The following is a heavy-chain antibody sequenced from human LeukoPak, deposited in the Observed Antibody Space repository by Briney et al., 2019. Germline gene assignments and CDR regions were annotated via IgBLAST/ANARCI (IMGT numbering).Heavy chain of an antibody. CDR1: GFTFSSYG. J-gene: IGHJ4*02. D-gene: IGHD3-22*01. Sequence: PGGSLRLSCAASGFTFSSYGMHWVRQAPGKGLEWVAVISYGGSNKYYADSVKGRFTISRDNSKNTLYLQMNSLRAEDTAVYYCAKADYYDSSGHFDYWGQGTLVTVSS. V-gene: IGHV3-30*18. CDR2: ISYGGSNK. CDR3: AKADYYDSSGHFDY.